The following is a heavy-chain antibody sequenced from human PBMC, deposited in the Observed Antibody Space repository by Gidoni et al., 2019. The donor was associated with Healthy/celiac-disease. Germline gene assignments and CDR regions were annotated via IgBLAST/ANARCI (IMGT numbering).Heavy chain of an antibody. J-gene: IGHJ5*02. D-gene: IGHD1-26*01. CDR3: ARGGRRGNWFDP. CDR1: GFTFSDYY. Sequence: QVQLVASGGGLVKPGGSLRLSCAASGFTFSDYYMSWIRQAPGKGLEWVSDISSSSSYTNYADSVKGRFTISRDNAKNSLYLQMNSLRAEDTAVYYCARGGRRGNWFDPWGQGTLVTVSS. V-gene: IGHV3-11*05. CDR2: ISSSSSYT.